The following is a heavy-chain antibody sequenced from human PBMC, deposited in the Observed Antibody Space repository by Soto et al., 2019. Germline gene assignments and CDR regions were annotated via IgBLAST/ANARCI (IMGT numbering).Heavy chain of an antibody. CDR2: IYYSGST. D-gene: IGHD3-10*01. V-gene: IGHV4-30-4*01. J-gene: IGHJ5*02. Sequence: PSETLSLTCTVSGGSISSGDYYWSWIRQPPGKGLEWIGYIYYSGSTYYNPSLKSRVTISVDTSKNQFSLKLSSVTAADTAVYYCARDHGSGSYYLPAGFDPRGQGTLVTVSS. CDR3: ARDHGSGSYYLPAGFDP. CDR1: GGSISSGDYY.